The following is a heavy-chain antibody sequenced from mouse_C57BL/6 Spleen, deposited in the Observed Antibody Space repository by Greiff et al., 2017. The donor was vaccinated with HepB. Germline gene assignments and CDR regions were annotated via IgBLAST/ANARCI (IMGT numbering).Heavy chain of an antibody. Sequence: QVQLKQPGAELVMPGASVKLSCKASGYTFTSYWMHWVKQSPGQGLEWIGEIDPSDSYTNYNQKFKGKSTLTVDKSSSTAYMQLSSLTSEDSAVYYCARPDSSGYVWFAYWGQGTLVTVSA. CDR1: GYTFTSYW. V-gene: IGHV1-69*01. J-gene: IGHJ3*01. CDR3: ARPDSSGYVWFAY. D-gene: IGHD3-2*02. CDR2: IDPSDSYT.